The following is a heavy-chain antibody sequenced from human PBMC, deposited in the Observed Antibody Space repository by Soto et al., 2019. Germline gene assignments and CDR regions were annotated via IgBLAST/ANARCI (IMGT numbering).Heavy chain of an antibody. J-gene: IGHJ6*02. V-gene: IGHV3-30-3*01. Sequence: VVVISYDGSNKYYADSVKGRFTISRDNSKNTLYLQMNSLRAEDTAVYYCARDITYYDSSGYYWSYYGMDVWGQGTTVTVSS. D-gene: IGHD3-22*01. CDR3: ARDITYYDSSGYYWSYYGMDV. CDR2: ISYDGSNK.